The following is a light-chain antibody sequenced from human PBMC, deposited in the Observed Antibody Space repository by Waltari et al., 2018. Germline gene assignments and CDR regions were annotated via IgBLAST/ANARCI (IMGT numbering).Light chain of an antibody. V-gene: IGKV4-1*01. CDR2: WAS. J-gene: IGKJ1*01. CDR3: QQYYSTPLA. Sequence: DIVMTQSPDSLAMSLGARATINCKSSQSVLKSSNNKNYLAWYQKKPGQPPKVLIYWASTRVSVVPHRSSGSGYVTDFTLTISSMQVEYVAVYYCQQYYSTPLAFGQGTKVEIK. CDR1: QSVLKSSNNKNY.